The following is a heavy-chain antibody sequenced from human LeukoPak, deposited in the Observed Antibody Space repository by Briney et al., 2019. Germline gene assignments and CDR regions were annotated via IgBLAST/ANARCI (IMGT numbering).Heavy chain of an antibody. CDR1: GFTFSSYA. CDR2: ISGSGAST. J-gene: IGHJ4*02. CDR3: AKDLYGGSFDY. D-gene: IGHD3-16*01. V-gene: IGHV3-23*01. Sequence: GGSLRLSCAASGFTFSSYAMNWVRQAPGKGLEWVSAISGSGASTYYAASVKGRFTISRDNSKNTLYLQMNSLRAEDTAVYYCAKDLYGGSFDYWGQGTLVTVSS.